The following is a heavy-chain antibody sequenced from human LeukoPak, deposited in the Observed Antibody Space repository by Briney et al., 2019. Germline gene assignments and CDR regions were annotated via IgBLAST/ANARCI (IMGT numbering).Heavy chain of an antibody. CDR3: AKDDHGGSGWRDYFDQ. D-gene: IGHD6-19*01. CDR1: GFTFSSYD. V-gene: IGHV3-23*01. J-gene: IGHJ4*02. Sequence: PGGSLRLSCAASGFTFSSYDMSWVRQAPGRGLEWVSAIGGGGTPYYAASVKGRFTISRVNSKNKLYLQMNGLRAEGTAVYYCAKDDHGGSGWRDYFDQWGQGTLVTVSS. CDR2: IGGGGTP.